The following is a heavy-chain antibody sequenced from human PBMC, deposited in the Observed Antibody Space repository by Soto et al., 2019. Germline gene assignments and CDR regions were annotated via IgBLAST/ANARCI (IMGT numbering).Heavy chain of an antibody. V-gene: IGHV3-30*18. CDR3: AKEGTGLYNAFDI. CDR2: LLDDVSK. CDR1: RFPFSYYA. J-gene: IGHJ3*02. D-gene: IGHD3-10*01. Sequence: QVELVESGGGVVRPGRSLRLSCAASRFPFSYYAMHWVRQAPGKGLEFVAVLLDDVSKYYADSVKGRFTISKDNSMKTVDLEMSSLRPEDTALYYCAKEGTGLYNAFDIWGQGTRVAVS.